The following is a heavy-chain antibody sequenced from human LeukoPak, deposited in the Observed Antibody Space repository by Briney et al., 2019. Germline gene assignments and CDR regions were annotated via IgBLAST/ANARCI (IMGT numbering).Heavy chain of an antibody. CDR2: IYWNDDK. D-gene: IGHD2-2*01. CDR1: GFSLSTSGVG. Sequence: ESGPTLVNPTQTLTLTCTFSGFSLSTSGVGVGWIRQSPGKAPEWLALIYWNDDKRYSPSLKSRLTITKDTSKHQVVLTMTNMDPVDTATYYCAQKRISTSWYWFDPWGQGTLVTVSS. V-gene: IGHV2-5*01. CDR3: AQKRISTSWYWFDP. J-gene: IGHJ5*02.